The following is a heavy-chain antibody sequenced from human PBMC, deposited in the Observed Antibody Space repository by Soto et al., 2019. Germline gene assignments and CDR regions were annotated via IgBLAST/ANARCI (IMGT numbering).Heavy chain of an antibody. CDR1: GYTFGNHW. CDR3: ATAEVDY. CDR2: MNSDGGII. J-gene: IGHJ4*02. Sequence: GGSLRLSCAVAGYTFGNHWMHWVRQAPGKGLEWVSRMNSDGGIINYADSVKGRFTVSRDNARNTPYLQMNSLRVEDTAVYYCATAEVDYWGPGTLVTVSS. V-gene: IGHV3-74*01.